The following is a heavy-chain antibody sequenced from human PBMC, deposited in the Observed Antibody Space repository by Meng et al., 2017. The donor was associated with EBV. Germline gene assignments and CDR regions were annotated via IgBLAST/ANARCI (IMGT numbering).Heavy chain of an antibody. Sequence: VQPVKAGAEVKKPGASVKVSCKASGYTFTSYYLHWVRQAPGQGLEWMGIIIPAGGNTNYAQKFRGRFTMTRDTSTSTVYMDLSILTSEDTAVYYCVRELVGGTFDYWGQGTLVTVSS. CDR2: IIPAGGNT. J-gene: IGHJ4*02. D-gene: IGHD1/OR15-1a*01. CDR3: VRELVGGTFDY. V-gene: IGHV1-46*01. CDR1: GYTFTSYY.